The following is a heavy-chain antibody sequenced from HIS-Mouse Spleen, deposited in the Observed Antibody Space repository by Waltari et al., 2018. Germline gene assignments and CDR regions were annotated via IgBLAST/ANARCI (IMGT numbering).Heavy chain of an antibody. D-gene: IGHD3-3*01. V-gene: IGHV3-21*01. CDR1: GFTFSSYS. J-gene: IGHJ6*02. CDR3: ARAHNESYYDFWSGMGLYGMDV. CDR2: ISSSSSYI. Sequence: EVQLVESGGGLVKPGGSLRLSCAASGFTFSSYSMNWVRQAPGKGLEWVSSISSSSSYIYYADSVKGRFTISRDNAKNSLYLQMNSLRAEDTAVYYCARAHNESYYDFWSGMGLYGMDVWGQGTTVTVSS.